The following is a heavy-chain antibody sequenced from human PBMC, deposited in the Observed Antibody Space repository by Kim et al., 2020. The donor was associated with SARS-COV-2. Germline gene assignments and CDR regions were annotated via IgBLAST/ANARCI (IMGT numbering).Heavy chain of an antibody. D-gene: IGHD3-10*01. Sequence: GGSLRLSCAASGFTFSSYGMHWVRQAPGKGLEWVAVILYDGSNKYYADSVKGRFTISRDNSKNTLYLQMNSLRAEDTAVYYCAKESGSGSYYAWTYYYYGMDVWSQGTTVTVSS. V-gene: IGHV3-30*18. J-gene: IGHJ6*02. CDR2: ILYDGSNK. CDR3: AKESGSGSYYAWTYYYYGMDV. CDR1: GFTFSSYG.